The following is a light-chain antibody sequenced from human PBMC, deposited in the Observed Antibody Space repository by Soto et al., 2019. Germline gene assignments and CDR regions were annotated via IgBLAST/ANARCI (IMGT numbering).Light chain of an antibody. CDR3: QQYGSSPWT. CDR1: QTIRSYY. CDR2: GAS. V-gene: IGKV3-20*01. Sequence: ETVLTQSPGTLSLAPEERATLSCRASQTIRSYYLAWYRQTPGQVPRLLIYGASNRAIGIADRFSGSGSGTAFTLIISRLEPEDFAMYYCQQYGSSPWTLGPGTQVEIK. J-gene: IGKJ1*01.